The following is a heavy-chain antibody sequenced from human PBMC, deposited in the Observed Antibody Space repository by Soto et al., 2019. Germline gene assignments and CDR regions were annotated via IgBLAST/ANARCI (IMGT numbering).Heavy chain of an antibody. Sequence: SETLSLTCTVSGGSISSSSYYWGWIRQPPGKGLEWIGSIYYSGSTYYNPSLKSRVTISVDTSKNQFSLKLSSVTAADTAVYYCARQSNQLLEMSANFQHWGQGTLVTVSS. CDR2: IYYSGST. J-gene: IGHJ1*01. V-gene: IGHV4-39*01. D-gene: IGHD2-2*01. CDR3: ARQSNQLLEMSANFQH. CDR1: GGSISSSSYY.